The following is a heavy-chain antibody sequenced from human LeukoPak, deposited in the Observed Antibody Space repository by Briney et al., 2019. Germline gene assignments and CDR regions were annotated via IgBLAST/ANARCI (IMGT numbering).Heavy chain of an antibody. D-gene: IGHD1-26*01. J-gene: IGHJ3*02. CDR1: GFTFSSYW. CDR2: INSDGSST. CDR3: ARDGPLDSGSYFHAFDI. V-gene: IGHV3-74*01. Sequence: GSLRLSCAASGFTFSSYWVHWVRQAPGKGLVWVSRINSDGSSTSYADSVKGRFTISRDNAKNTLYLQMNSLRAEDTAVYYCARDGPLDSGSYFHAFDIWGQGTMVTVSS.